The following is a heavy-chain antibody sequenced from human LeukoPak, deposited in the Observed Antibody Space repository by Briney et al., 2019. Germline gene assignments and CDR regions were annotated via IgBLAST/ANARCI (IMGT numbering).Heavy chain of an antibody. J-gene: IGHJ5*02. V-gene: IGHV1-69*13. Sequence: ASVKVSCKASGYTFTSYGISWVRQAPGQGLEWMGGIIPIFGTANYAQKFQGRVTITADESTSTAHMELSSLRSEDTAVYYCAREVSTTVTYWFDPWGQGTLVTVSS. CDR2: IIPIFGTA. CDR1: GYTFTSYG. CDR3: AREVSTTVTYWFDP. D-gene: IGHD4-11*01.